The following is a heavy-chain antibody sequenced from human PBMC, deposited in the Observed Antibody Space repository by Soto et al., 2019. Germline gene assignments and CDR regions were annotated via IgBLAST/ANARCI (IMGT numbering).Heavy chain of an antibody. CDR1: GYSFTSYW. Sequence: PGESLKISCKGSGYSFTSYWISWVRQMPGKGLEWMGRIDPSDSYTNYSPSFQGHVTISADKSISTAYLQWSSLKASDAAMYYCASTGYCSSTSCYGVYYYGMDVWGQGTTVTVS. D-gene: IGHD2-2*01. CDR3: ASTGYCSSTSCYGVYYYGMDV. V-gene: IGHV5-10-1*01. CDR2: IDPSDSYT. J-gene: IGHJ6*02.